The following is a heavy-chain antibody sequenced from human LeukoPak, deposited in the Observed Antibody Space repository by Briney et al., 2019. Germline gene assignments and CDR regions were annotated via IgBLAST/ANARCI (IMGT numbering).Heavy chain of an antibody. CDR1: GYSFTSYW. D-gene: IGHD2-2*01. J-gene: IGHJ4*02. V-gene: IGHV5-51*01. CDR3: ARLELGYCSSTSCFADSSFDY. CDR2: ICPGDSDT. Sequence: GESLKISCKASGYSFTSYWIGWVRQMPGKGLEWMGIICPGDSDTRYSPSFQGQVTISADKSISTAYLQWSSLKASDTAMYYRARLELGYCSSTSCFADSSFDYWGQGTLVTVSS.